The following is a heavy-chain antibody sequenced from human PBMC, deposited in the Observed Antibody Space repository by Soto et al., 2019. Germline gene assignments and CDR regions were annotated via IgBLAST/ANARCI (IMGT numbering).Heavy chain of an antibody. J-gene: IGHJ4*02. Sequence: SETLSLTCTVSGGSISSHYWIWIRQPPGKGLEWIGYIYYSGSTNYNPSLKSRVTISVDMSKDQFSLKLDSVTAADTAVYYCARGGTSRSWSANFDYWGQGTLVTVSS. V-gene: IGHV4-59*11. D-gene: IGHD6-13*01. CDR3: ARGGTSRSWSANFDY. CDR2: IYYSGST. CDR1: GGSISSHY.